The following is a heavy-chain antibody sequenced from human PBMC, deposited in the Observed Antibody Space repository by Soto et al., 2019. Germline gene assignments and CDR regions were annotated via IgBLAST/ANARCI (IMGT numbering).Heavy chain of an antibody. CDR1: GGSVSSGSYY. V-gene: IGHV4-61*01. CDR2: IYYSGST. D-gene: IGHD2-2*01. J-gene: IGHJ5*02. Sequence: ETLSLTCTVSGGSVSSGSYYWSWIRQPPGKGLEWIGYIYYSGSTNYNPSLKSRVTISVDTSKNQFSLKLSSVTAADTAAYYCARVGRYQLLSNNWFDPWGQGTLVTVSS. CDR3: ARVGRYQLLSNNWFDP.